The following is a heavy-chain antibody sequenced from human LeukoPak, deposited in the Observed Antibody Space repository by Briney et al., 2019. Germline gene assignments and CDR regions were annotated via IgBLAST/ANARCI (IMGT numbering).Heavy chain of an antibody. J-gene: IGHJ4*02. CDR3: ARAGSEERDYYDSSGYGY. Sequence: GGSLRLSCAASGFTVSSNYMSWVRQAPGKGLEWVSVIYSGGSTYYADSVKGRFTISRDNSKNTLYLQMNSLRAEDTAVYYCARAGSEERDYYDSSGYGYWGQGTLVTVSS. D-gene: IGHD3-22*01. CDR1: GFTVSSNY. V-gene: IGHV3-66*01. CDR2: IYSGGST.